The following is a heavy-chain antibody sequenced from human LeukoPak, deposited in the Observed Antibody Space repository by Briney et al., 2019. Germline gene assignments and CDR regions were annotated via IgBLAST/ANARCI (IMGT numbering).Heavy chain of an antibody. V-gene: IGHV3-21*04. Sequence: GGSLRLSCEASTFTFSSFSMNWVRQAPGKGLEWVSSISHSSSYRYYADSVKGRFTISRDNARKSLYLQMNSLRAEDTAVYYCARDRDIVVVPAAFRYYYYMDVWGKGTTVTVSS. CDR2: ISHSSSYR. CDR3: ARDRDIVVVPAAFRYYYYMDV. CDR1: TFTFSSFS. J-gene: IGHJ6*03. D-gene: IGHD2-2*01.